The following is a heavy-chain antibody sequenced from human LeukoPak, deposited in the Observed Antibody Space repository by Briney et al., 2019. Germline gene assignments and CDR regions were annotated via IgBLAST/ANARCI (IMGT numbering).Heavy chain of an antibody. CDR3: AGFGDRFQ. CDR2: IYYNGSS. CDR1: GVSVRAINYY. D-gene: IGHD4-17*01. V-gene: IGHV4-39*01. Sequence: SETLSLTCSVSGVSVRAINYYWDWIRQPPGKGLEWVGSIYYNGSSYHNPSLKGRVFISVDPSKNLLSLNLTSVTAADTAVYYCAGFGDRFQWGQGTLATVSS. J-gene: IGHJ4*02.